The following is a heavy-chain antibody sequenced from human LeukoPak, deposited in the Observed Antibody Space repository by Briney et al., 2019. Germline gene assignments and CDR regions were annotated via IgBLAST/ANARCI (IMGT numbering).Heavy chain of an antibody. J-gene: IGHJ4*02. D-gene: IGHD6-13*01. CDR3: ARGLRVYSSRRGFDY. Sequence: GGSLRLSCAASGFTFSSYSMNWVRQAPGKGLEWVSSISSSSSYIYYADSVKGRFTISRDNAKNSLYLQMNSLRAEDTAVYYCARGLRVYSSRRGFDYWGQGTLVTVST. V-gene: IGHV3-21*01. CDR1: GFTFSSYS. CDR2: ISSSSSYI.